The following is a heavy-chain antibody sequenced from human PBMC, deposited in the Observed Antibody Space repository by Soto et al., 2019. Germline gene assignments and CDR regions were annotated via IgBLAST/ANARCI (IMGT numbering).Heavy chain of an antibody. CDR2: TYYRSKWYN. V-gene: IGHV6-1*01. CDR1: GDSVSSNSAA. J-gene: IGHJ4*02. Sequence: SQTLSLTCAISGDSVSSNSAAWNWIRQSPSRGLEWLGRTYYRSKWYNDYAVSVKSRITINPDTSKNQFSLQLNSVTAADTAVYYCARDRMAYCGGDCTFHYFDDWGQGTLVTVSS. CDR3: ARDRMAYCGGDCTFHYFDD. D-gene: IGHD2-21*01.